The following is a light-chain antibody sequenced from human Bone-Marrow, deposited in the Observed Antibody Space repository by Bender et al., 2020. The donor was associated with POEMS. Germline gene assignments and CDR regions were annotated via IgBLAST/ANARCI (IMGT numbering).Light chain of an antibody. Sequence: QSALTQPASVSGSPGQSITISCTGTSSDVGYYNFVSWYQHHPGKGPKLIIYEVTKRPSGVSNRFSGSKSGNTASLTISGLQAEDEADYYCCSYAGSSPVVFGGGTKLTVL. CDR1: SSDVGYYNF. J-gene: IGLJ2*01. CDR3: CSYAGSSPVV. CDR2: EVT. V-gene: IGLV2-23*02.